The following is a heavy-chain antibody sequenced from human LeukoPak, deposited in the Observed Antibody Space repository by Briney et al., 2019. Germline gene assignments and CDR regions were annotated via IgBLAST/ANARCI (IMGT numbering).Heavy chain of an antibody. CDR2: FYHSGIT. CDR3: ARIHSSSWYMYYYYYMDV. D-gene: IGHD6-13*01. V-gene: IGHV4-38-2*02. Sequence: SETLSLTCTVSGYSISSGYFWGWIRQPPGKGLEWIGSFYHSGITYYNPSLKSRVTISVEMSKNQFSLKLSSVTAADTAVYYCARIHSSSWYMYYYYYMDVWGKGTTVTVSS. J-gene: IGHJ6*03. CDR1: GYSISSGYF.